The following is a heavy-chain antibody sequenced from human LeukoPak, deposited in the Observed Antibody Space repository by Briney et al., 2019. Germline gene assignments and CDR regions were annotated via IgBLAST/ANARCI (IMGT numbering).Heavy chain of an antibody. CDR3: AKDPYDFWSGYFWRWFDP. D-gene: IGHD3-3*01. CDR2: ISGSGGST. V-gene: IGHV3-23*01. Sequence: GGSLRLSCAASGFTFSSYGMHWVRQAPGKGLEWVSAISGSGGSTYYADSVKGRFTISRDNSKNTLYLQMNSLRAEDTAVYYCAKDPYDFWSGYFWRWFDPWGQGTLVTVSS. CDR1: GFTFSSYG. J-gene: IGHJ5*02.